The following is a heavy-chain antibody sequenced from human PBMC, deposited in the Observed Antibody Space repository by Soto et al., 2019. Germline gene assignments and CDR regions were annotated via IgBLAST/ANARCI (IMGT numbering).Heavy chain of an antibody. D-gene: IGHD1-7*01. V-gene: IGHV3-30-3*01. CDR1: GFTFSSYA. CDR3: ARHIPGTRIGLDYGMDV. Sequence: GGSLRLSCAASGFTFSSYAMHWVRQAPGKGLEWVAVISYDGSNKYYADSAKGRFTISRDNSKNTLYLQMNSLRAEDTAVYYCARHIPGTRIGLDYGMDVWGQGTMVTVSS. J-gene: IGHJ6*02. CDR2: ISYDGSNK.